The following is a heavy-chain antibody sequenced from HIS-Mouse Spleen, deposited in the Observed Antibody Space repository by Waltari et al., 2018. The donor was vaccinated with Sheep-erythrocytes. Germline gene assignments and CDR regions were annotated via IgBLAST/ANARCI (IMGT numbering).Heavy chain of an antibody. CDR3: TTVGIYSSSSSDY. D-gene: IGHD6-6*01. CDR2: SKSKTDVGTT. Sequence: EVQLVESGGGLVKPGGSLRLSCAASGFTFSNAWMSWVRQAPGKGLEWVGRSKSKTDVGTTDYAEPGKGRFTISRDDSKTTLYLQMNSLKTEDTAVYYCTTVGIYSSSSSDYWGQGTLVTVSS. CDR1: GFTFSNAW. V-gene: IGHV3-15*01. J-gene: IGHJ4*02.